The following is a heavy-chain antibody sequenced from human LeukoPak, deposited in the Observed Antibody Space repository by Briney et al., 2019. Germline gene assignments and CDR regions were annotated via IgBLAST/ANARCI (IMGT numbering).Heavy chain of an antibody. Sequence: GGSLRLSCAASGFTFSRNWMQWVRQAPGKGLVWVSRINSDGSTTSYADSVKGRFTISRDNAKNTLYLQMNSLRDEDTAVYYCAILQCRGGSLCLPFDYCVQGTLVTVSS. CDR1: GFTFSRNW. CDR2: INSDGSTT. D-gene: IGHD2-15*01. J-gene: IGHJ4*02. V-gene: IGHV3-74*01. CDR3: AILQCRGGSLCLPFDY.